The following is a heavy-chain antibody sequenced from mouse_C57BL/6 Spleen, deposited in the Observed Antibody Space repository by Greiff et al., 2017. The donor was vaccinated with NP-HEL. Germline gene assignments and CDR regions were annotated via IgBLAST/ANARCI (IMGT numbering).Heavy chain of an antibody. V-gene: IGHV1-66*01. J-gene: IGHJ3*01. D-gene: IGHD1-1*02. CDR1: GYSFTSYY. CDR3: AREGLWEKGAWFAY. Sequence: QVQLQQSGPELVKPGASVKISCKASGYSFTSYYIHWVKQRPGQGLEWIGWIYPGSGNTKYNEKFKGKATLTADTSSSTAYMQLSSLTSEDSAVYYCAREGLWEKGAWFAYWGQGTLVTVSA. CDR2: IYPGSGNT.